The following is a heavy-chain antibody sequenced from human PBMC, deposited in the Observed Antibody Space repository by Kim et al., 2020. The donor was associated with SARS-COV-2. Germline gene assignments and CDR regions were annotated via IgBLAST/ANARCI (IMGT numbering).Heavy chain of an antibody. CDR2: K. D-gene: IGHD5-12*01. V-gene: IGHV3-30*03. CDR3: GRGDGYNYVDY. J-gene: IGHJ4*02. Sequence: KYYLVNVKGRFTISRDNSKINLYLQMNSLGVADTAVYYWGRGDGYNYVDYWGQGTLVTVSS.